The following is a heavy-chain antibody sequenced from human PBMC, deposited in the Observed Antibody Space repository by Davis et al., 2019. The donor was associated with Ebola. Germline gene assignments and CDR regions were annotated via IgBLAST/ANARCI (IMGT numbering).Heavy chain of an antibody. V-gene: IGHV4-31*03. CDR1: GGSISSGGYY. CDR3: ARGRPIVVVVAANYWFDP. J-gene: IGHJ5*02. D-gene: IGHD2-15*01. CDR2: IYYSGST. Sequence: PSETLSLTCTVSGGSISSGGYYWSWIRQHPGKGLEWIGYIYYSGSTYYNPSLKSRVTISVDTSKNQFSLKLSSVTAADTAVYYCARGRPIVVVVAANYWFDPWGQGTLVTVSS.